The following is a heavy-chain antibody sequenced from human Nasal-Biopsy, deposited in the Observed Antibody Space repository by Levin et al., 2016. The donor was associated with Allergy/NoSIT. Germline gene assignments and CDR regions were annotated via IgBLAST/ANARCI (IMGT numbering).Heavy chain of an antibody. J-gene: IGHJ4*02. V-gene: IGHV4-59*01. D-gene: IGHD4-23*01. Sequence: SETLSLTCSVSGASLSRSYWTWIRQAPGKGLEWVGYIYSRGSTKYNPSLKSRVTISLDTSKNQFSLKLNSVTAADTAVYYCATETYEGNSWVDSWGPGTLVTVSS. CDR2: IYSRGST. CDR3: ATETYEGNSWVDS. CDR1: GASLSRSY.